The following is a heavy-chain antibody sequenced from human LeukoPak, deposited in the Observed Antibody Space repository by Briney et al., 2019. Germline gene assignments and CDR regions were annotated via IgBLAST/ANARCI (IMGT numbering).Heavy chain of an antibody. V-gene: IGHV1-2*02. D-gene: IGHD3-10*01. CDR3: ARVPGFSRGGHFDY. CDR2: INPNSGGT. Sequence: ASVKVSCKASGYTFIGFYMHWVRQAPGQGLEWMGWINPNSGGTNYAQKFQGRVTMTRDTSISTAYMELSSLRSDDTAVYYCARVPGFSRGGHFDYWGQGTLVTVSS. J-gene: IGHJ4*02. CDR1: GYTFIGFY.